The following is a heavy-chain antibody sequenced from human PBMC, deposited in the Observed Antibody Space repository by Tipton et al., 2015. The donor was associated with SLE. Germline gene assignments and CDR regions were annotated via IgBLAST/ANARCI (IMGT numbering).Heavy chain of an antibody. CDR3: ARGGLGFPDAFDT. J-gene: IGHJ3*02. V-gene: IGHV4-31*03. Sequence: TLSLTCTVSGASISSGGYYWSWIRQHPGKGLEWIGHIYRSGTTYYNPSLRSRVSISIDMSKNQFSLKLTSVTAADTAVYYCARGGLGFPDAFDTWGQGTMVTVSS. D-gene: IGHD3-16*01. CDR2: IYRSGTT. CDR1: GASISSGGYY.